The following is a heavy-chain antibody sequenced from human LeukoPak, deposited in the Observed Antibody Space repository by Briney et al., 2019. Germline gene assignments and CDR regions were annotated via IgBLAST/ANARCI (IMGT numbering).Heavy chain of an antibody. CDR2: IYTSGST. D-gene: IGHD6-19*01. CDR1: GGSISSGGYY. CDR3: ARDRVAVAGVWYFDL. V-gene: IGHV4-61*02. Sequence: SETLSLTCTVSGGSISSGGYYWSWIRQPAGKGLEWIGRIYTSGSTNYNPSLKSRVTMSVDTSKNQFSLKLSSVTAADTAVYYCARDRVAVAGVWYFDLWGRGTLVTVSS. J-gene: IGHJ2*01.